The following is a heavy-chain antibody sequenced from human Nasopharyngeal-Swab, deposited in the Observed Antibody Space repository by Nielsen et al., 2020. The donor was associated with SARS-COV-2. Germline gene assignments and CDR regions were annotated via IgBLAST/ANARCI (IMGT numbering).Heavy chain of an antibody. J-gene: IGHJ4*02. V-gene: IGHV4-61*02. CDR1: GGSISSGSYY. CDR2: IYTSGST. CDR3: ARSAGYYFDY. Sequence: SATLSLTCTVSGGSISSGSYYWSWIRQPAGKGLEWIGRIYTSGSTNYNPSLKSRVTISVDTSKNQFSLKLSSVTAADTAVYYCARSAGYYFDYWGQGTLVTVSS.